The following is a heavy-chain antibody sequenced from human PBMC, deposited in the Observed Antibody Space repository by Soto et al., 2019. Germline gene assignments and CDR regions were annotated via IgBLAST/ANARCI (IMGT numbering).Heavy chain of an antibody. CDR3: ARDVVVVTATYGMDV. CDR2: ISSNGGST. CDR1: GFTFSSYA. J-gene: IGHJ6*02. D-gene: IGHD2-15*01. Sequence: EVQLVESGGGLVQPGGSLRLSCAASGFTFSSYAMHWVRQAPGKGLEYVSAISSNGGSTYYANSVKGRFTISRDNSKNTLYLQMGSLRAEDMAVYYCARDVVVVTATYGMDVWGQGTTVTVSS. V-gene: IGHV3-64*01.